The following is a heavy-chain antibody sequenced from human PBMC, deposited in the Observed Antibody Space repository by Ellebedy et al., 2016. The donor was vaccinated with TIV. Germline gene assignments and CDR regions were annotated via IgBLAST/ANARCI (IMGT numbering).Heavy chain of an antibody. CDR3: ARGYSSSWYWNWFDP. CDR1: GASFSGYY. J-gene: IGHJ5*02. D-gene: IGHD6-13*01. CDR2: INHIGST. V-gene: IGHV4-34*01. Sequence: MPSDTLSLTCAVHGASFSGYYWSWIRQPPGKGLEWIGEINHIGSTNYNPSLKSRVTISVETSKNQFSLKLCSVTAADTAVYYCARGYSSSWYWNWFDPWGQGTLVTVSS.